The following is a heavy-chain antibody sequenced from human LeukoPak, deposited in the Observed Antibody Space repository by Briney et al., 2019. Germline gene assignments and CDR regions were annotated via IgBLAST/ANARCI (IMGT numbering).Heavy chain of an antibody. CDR2: INPNSGGT. CDR1: GYTFTGYY. V-gene: IGHV1-2*02. D-gene: IGHD3-10*01. J-gene: IGHJ5*02. CDR3: ARGNYGFGTRGHWFDP. Sequence: ASVKVSCKASGYTFTGYYMHWVRQAPGQGLELMGWINPNSGGTNYAQKFQGRVTMTRDTSISTAYMELSRLRSDDTAVYYCARGNYGFGTRGHWFDPWGQGTLVTVSS.